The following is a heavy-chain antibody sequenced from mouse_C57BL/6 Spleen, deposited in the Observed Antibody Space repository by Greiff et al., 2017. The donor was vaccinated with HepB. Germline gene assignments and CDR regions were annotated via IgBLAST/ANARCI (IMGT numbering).Heavy chain of an antibody. CDR2: IDPSDSET. J-gene: IGHJ4*01. Sequence: QVQLQQPGAELVRPGSSVKLSCKASGYTFTSYWMHWVKQRPIQGLEWIGNIDPSDSETHYNQKFKDKATLTVDKSSSTAYMQLSSLTSEDSAVYYCASNNVGYAMDYWGQGTSVTVSS. V-gene: IGHV1-52*01. CDR3: ASNNVGYAMDY. D-gene: IGHD6-1*01. CDR1: GYTFTSYW.